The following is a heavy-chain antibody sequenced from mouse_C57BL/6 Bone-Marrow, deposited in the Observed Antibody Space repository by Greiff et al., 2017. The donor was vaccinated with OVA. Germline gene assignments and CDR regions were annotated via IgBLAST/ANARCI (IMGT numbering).Heavy chain of an antibody. V-gene: IGHV10-3*01. D-gene: IGHD2-4*01. Sequence: EVHLVESGGGLVQPKGSLKLSCAASGFTFTTYAMHWVRQAPGQGLEWVARISSRSSNSSSYYAVSVKDRFTISKDDSQSILYLQMNNLKTEDTAMYYCVRYDYDGTFDDWGKGTTLTVSS. J-gene: IGHJ2*01. CDR2: ISSRSSNSSS. CDR1: GFTFTTYA. CDR3: VRYDYDGTFDD.